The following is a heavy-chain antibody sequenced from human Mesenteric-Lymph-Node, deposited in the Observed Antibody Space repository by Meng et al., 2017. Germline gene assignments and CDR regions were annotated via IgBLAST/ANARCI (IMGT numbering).Heavy chain of an antibody. Sequence: GESLKISCAASGFIFSTYAMSWVRQAPGKGLEWVSGISGRDGSTYYADSVKGRFTISRDNSKNTLYLQMNSLRAEDTAVYYCAKVFLEQQLESHDAFDIWGQGTTVTVSS. CDR1: GFIFSTYA. J-gene: IGHJ3*02. V-gene: IGHV3-23*01. CDR3: AKVFLEQQLESHDAFDI. D-gene: IGHD6-13*01. CDR2: ISGRDGST.